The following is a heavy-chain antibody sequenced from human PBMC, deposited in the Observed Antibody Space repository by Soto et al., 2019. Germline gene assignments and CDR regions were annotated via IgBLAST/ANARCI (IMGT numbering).Heavy chain of an antibody. Sequence: QVQLVESGGGVVQPGTSLRLSCSASGFIYSSCAMHWVRKVPGKGLEWLAVVSHDGTLYPYADSVKGRFTISRDNSRKMLYLQMNSLRPDDTAVYYCVKDRSDTWSFDYWGQGTLVTVSS. J-gene: IGHJ4*02. D-gene: IGHD2-8*02. CDR2: VSHDGTLY. CDR1: GFIYSSCA. V-gene: IGHV3-30*18. CDR3: VKDRSDTWSFDY.